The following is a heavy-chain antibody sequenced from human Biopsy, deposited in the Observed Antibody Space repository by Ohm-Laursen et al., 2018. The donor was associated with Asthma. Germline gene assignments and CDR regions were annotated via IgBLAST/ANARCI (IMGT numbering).Heavy chain of an antibody. V-gene: IGHV1-3*04. D-gene: IGHD3-9*01. J-gene: IGHJ3*01. Sequence: SVKVSCKVSGYNFISFAIHWVRQAPGQRLEWMGWVNTGNGDTKYSQKFQGRVTITRDTSASTAYMELRRLRSEDTATYYCARTYYDFLTGQVKDVFGVWGQGTMVTVSS. CDR1: GYNFISFA. CDR2: VNTGNGDT. CDR3: ARTYYDFLTGQVKDVFGV.